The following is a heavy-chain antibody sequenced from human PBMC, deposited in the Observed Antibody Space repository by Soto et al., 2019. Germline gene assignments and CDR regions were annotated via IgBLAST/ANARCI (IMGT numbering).Heavy chain of an antibody. CDR2: ISNDGSDE. CDR1: GFTFSKFG. Sequence: QVQLVESGGGVVQPGRSLRLSCAASGFTFSKFGMHWLRQAPGRGLEWVAGISNDGSDEYYVDSVKGRFNISRDNSQITLSLQMNSLRFEDTAVYLCAKDRRKWGDSPFEKWGQGTLVTVSS. J-gene: IGHJ4*02. V-gene: IGHV3-30*18. D-gene: IGHD2-21*02. CDR3: AKDRRKWGDSPFEK.